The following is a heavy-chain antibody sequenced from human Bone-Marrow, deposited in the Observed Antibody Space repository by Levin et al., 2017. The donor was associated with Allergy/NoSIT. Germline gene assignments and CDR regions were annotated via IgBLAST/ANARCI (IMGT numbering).Heavy chain of an antibody. Sequence: KISCKASGGTFSSYAISWVRQAPGQGLEWMGGIIPIFGTANYAQKFQGRVTITADESTSTAYMELSSLRSEDTAVYYCAREIYCSGGSCYFNFDYWGQGTLVTVSS. J-gene: IGHJ4*02. V-gene: IGHV1-69*01. D-gene: IGHD2-15*01. CDR3: AREIYCSGGSCYFNFDY. CDR2: IIPIFGTA. CDR1: GGTFSSYA.